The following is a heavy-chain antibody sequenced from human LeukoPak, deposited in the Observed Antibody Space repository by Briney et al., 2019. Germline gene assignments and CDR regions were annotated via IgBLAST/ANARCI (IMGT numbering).Heavy chain of an antibody. CDR2: VHTSGSP. D-gene: IGHD3-10*01. CDR3: ARVSYNAGSFISGGWFDP. J-gene: IGHJ5*02. Sequence: PPETLSLTCDVSGGSTSRHYWSWIRLPAGKGLEWIGRVHTSGSPDYSPSLKSRVTMSVDTSKNQVSLRLSSMTAADTAVYFCARVSYNAGSFISGGWFDPWGQGIRVTVSS. CDR1: GGSTSRHY. V-gene: IGHV4-4*07.